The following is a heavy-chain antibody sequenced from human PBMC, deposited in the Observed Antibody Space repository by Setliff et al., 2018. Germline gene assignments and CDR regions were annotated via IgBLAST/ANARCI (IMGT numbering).Heavy chain of an antibody. J-gene: IGHJ4*02. CDR3: ARVGQATVVTAIHGALDY. V-gene: IGHV3-30*04. Sequence: GGSLRLSCAASGFTYSSYSIHWVRQAPGKGLEWVAVVSHDENTKYYADSVKDRFIISRDNSKNTVYLQMNSLRAADTAVYHCARVGQATVVTAIHGALDYWGQGTLVTVSS. D-gene: IGHD2-21*02. CDR2: VSHDENTK. CDR1: GFTYSSYS.